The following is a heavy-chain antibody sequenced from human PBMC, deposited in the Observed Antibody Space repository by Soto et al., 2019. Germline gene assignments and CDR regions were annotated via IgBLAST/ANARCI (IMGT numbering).Heavy chain of an antibody. V-gene: IGHV2-70*11. CDR1: GFSLNTSGMS. CDR3: ARTPDILLVPAAIVFDY. D-gene: IGHD2-2*01. J-gene: IGHJ4*02. Sequence: SGPTLVNPTQTLPPTCTFSGFSLNTSGMSVSWIRQPPGKALEWLARIDWDDDKYYNTSLKTRLTISKDTSKNQVVLTMTNVDPVDTATYYCARTPDILLVPAAIVFDYWGQGTLVTVSS. CDR2: IDWDDDK.